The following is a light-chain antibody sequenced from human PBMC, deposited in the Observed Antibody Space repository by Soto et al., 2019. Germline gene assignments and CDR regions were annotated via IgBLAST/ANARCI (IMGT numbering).Light chain of an antibody. V-gene: IGKV3-20*01. CDR3: QQWGSSSWT. J-gene: IGKJ1*01. CDR1: QSVSSTY. CDR2: GAS. Sequence: EIVLTQSPGTLSLSPGERATLSCRASQSVSSTYLAWYQQKPGQAPRLLIYGASTRATGIPDRFSGSGSGTDFTLTISRLEPEEFAVYYCQQWGSSSWTFGQGTKVEIK.